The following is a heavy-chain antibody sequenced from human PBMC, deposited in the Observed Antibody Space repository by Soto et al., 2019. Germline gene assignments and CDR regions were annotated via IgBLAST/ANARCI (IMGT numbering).Heavy chain of an antibody. Sequence: SETLSLTCTVSTGSIRGYDWSWIRQDPGKGLEWIGYMYYSGVTYYNPSLKSRVTISVDTSKNQFSLKLNSVTAADTAVYYCARVGRYYDSGVWGGYFEYWGQGTLVTVSS. J-gene: IGHJ4*02. CDR2: MYYSGVT. CDR3: ARVGRYYDSGVWGGYFEY. V-gene: IGHV4-31*03. CDR1: TGSIRGYD. D-gene: IGHD3-22*01.